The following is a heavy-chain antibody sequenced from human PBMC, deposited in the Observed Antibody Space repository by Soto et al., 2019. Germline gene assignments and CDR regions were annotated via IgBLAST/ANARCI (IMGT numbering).Heavy chain of an antibody. CDR2: IYPGDSDT. D-gene: IGHD3-10*01. V-gene: IGHV5-51*01. Sequence: EVQLVQSGAEVKKPGESLKISCKGSGYSFTSYWIGWVRQMPGKGLEWMGIIYPGDSDTRYSPSFQGQVTISADKSIRTAFLQGGSLKASETAMYYWARARGYYGSGSYGYRGQGTLVTVPP. CDR1: GYSFTSYW. CDR3: ARARGYYGSGSYGY. J-gene: IGHJ4*02.